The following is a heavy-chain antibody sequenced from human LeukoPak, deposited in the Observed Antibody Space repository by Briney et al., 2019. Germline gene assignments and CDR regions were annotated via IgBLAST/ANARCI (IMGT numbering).Heavy chain of an antibody. CDR2: IYYSGST. D-gene: IGHD2-2*01. V-gene: IGHV4-31*03. CDR1: GGSISSGGYY. CDR3: ARVSRYCSSTSCFLPDY. Sequence: SQTLSLTCTVSGGSISSGGYYWSWIRQHPGKGLEWIGYIYYSGSTYYNPSLKSRVTISVDTSKNQFSLKLSSVTAADTAVYYCARVSRYCSSTSCFLPDYWGQGTLVTVSS. J-gene: IGHJ4*02.